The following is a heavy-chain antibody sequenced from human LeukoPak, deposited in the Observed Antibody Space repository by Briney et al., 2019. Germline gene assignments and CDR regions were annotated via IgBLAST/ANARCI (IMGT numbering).Heavy chain of an antibody. CDR3: TREPVP. J-gene: IGHJ4*02. CDR1: GGSISNYY. Sequence: SETLSLTCTVSGGSISNYYWSWLRQPAGKGLEWIGRIYAGGTASYNPSLKSRVTMSADMSKNELSLKVTSVTAADTAVYYCTREPVPWGQGTLVTVSS. D-gene: IGHD6-19*01. CDR2: IYAGGTA. V-gene: IGHV4-4*07.